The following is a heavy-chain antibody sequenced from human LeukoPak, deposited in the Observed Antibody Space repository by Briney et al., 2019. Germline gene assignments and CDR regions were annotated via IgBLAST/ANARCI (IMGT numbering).Heavy chain of an antibody. J-gene: IGHJ5*02. D-gene: IGHD6-19*01. Sequence: SETLSLTCTVSGDSINIYYWSWIRQPPGKGLEWIGYIYNSVSTNYNPSLKSRVTISADTSKNQFSLKLRSVTAADTAVYYCVRDSSGWYKSWFDPWGQGTLVTVSS. CDR1: GDSINIYY. CDR2: IYNSVST. CDR3: VRDSSGWYKSWFDP. V-gene: IGHV4-59*01.